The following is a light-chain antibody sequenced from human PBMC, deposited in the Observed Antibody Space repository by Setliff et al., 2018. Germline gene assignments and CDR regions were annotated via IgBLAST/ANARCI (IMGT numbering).Light chain of an antibody. V-gene: IGLV2-8*01. CDR2: AIN. CDR1: SSDVGGYNY. CDR3: SSYAGSNNLV. Sequence: QSALTQPPSASGSPGQSVTISCTGTSSDVGGYNYVSWYQQHPGKAPKLLIYAINKRPSGVPDRFSGSKSGNTASLTVSGLQAEDEADYYCSSYAGSNNLVFGTGTKVTV. J-gene: IGLJ1*01.